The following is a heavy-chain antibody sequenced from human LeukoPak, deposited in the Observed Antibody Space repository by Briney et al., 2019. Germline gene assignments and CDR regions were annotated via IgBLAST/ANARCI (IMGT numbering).Heavy chain of an antibody. J-gene: IGHJ6*03. Sequence: GGSLTLSCAASGFTFGDYYMSWIRQTPGRGLDWVSYISGTGKTIYYADSVKGRFTISRDNAKNSLYLQMNSLRVEDTAVYYCARIESAYYFYYMDVWGKGTTVTVSS. CDR1: GFTFGDYY. CDR2: ISGTGKTI. D-gene: IGHD4/OR15-4a*01. CDR3: ARIESAYYFYYMDV. V-gene: IGHV3-11*01.